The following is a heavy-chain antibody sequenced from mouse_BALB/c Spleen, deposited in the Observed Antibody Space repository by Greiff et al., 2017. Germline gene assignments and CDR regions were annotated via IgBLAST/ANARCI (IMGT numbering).Heavy chain of an antibody. V-gene: IGHV1-77*01. D-gene: IGHD1-1*01. Sequence: VQLVESGAELARPGASVKLSCKASGYTFTDYYINWVKQRTGQGLEWIGEIYPGSGNTYYNEKFKGKATLTADKSSSTAYMQLSSLTSEDSAVYFCARSGVLRYPYAMDYWGQGTSVTVSS. J-gene: IGHJ4*01. CDR1: GYTFTDYY. CDR3: ARSGVLRYPYAMDY. CDR2: IYPGSGNT.